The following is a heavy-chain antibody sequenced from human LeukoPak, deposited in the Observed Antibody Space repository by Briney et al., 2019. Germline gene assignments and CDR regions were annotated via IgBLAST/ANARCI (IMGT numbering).Heavy chain of an antibody. CDR3: ARDPGYSGFDY. CDR2: IYYSRST. D-gene: IGHD6-13*01. J-gene: IGHJ4*02. Sequence: SETLSLTCTVSGGSISSYYWSWIRQPPGKGLEWIGYIYYSRSTNYNPSLKSRVTVSVDTSKNQFSLKLSSVTAADTAVYYCARDPGYSGFDYWGQGTLVTVSS. V-gene: IGHV4-59*01. CDR1: GGSISSYY.